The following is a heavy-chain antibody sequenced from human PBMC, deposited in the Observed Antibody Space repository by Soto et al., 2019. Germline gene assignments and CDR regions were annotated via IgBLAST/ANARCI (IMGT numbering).Heavy chain of an antibody. V-gene: IGHV3-23*01. CDR1: GFTFSSYA. CDR2: ISGSGGST. Sequence: GGSLRLSCAASGFTFSSYAMSWVRQAPGKGLEWVSAISGSGGSTYYADSVKGRFTTSRDNSKNTLYLQMNSLRAEDTAVYYCANLRFLEWSFDYWGQGTLVTVSS. J-gene: IGHJ4*02. CDR3: ANLRFLEWSFDY. D-gene: IGHD3-3*01.